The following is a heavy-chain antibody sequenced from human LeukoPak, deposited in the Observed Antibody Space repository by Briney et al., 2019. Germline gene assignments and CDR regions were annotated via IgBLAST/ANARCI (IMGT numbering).Heavy chain of an antibody. V-gene: IGHV1-2*06. CDR2: INPNSGGS. D-gene: IGHD1-26*01. CDR1: GYTVTVYY. J-gene: IGHJ4*02. Sequence: ASVNVSFMASGYTVTVYYMHWVRQAPGQGLEWMGRINPNSGGSNYAQKFQGRVTMTRDTSISTAYMELSRLRSDDTAVYYCARYITVGATYQHFDYWGQGTLVTVSS. CDR3: ARYITVGATYQHFDY.